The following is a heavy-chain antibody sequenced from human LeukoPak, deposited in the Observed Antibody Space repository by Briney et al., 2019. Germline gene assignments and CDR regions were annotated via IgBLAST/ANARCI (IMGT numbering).Heavy chain of an antibody. CDR1: TFTFSNAW. CDR3: TTAPRGYCRGGSCSYAFDI. V-gene: IGHV3-15*01. D-gene: IGHD2-15*01. Sequence: PGGSLRLSCAASTFTFSNAWMSWVRQAPGKGLEWVGRIKSKSDGGTTDYAAPVKGRFTISRDDSKSTLYLQMNSLKTEDTAVYYCTTAPRGYCRGGSCSYAFDIWGQGTMVSVSS. J-gene: IGHJ3*02. CDR2: IKSKSDGGTT.